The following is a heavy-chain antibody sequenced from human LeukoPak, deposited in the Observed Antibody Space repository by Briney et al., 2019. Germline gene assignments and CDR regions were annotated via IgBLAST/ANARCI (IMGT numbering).Heavy chain of an antibody. D-gene: IGHD2/OR15-2a*01. V-gene: IGHV4-59*01. CDR1: GGSISSYY. CDR3: ARGRCRNSGCRPYFDY. Sequence: SETLSLTCTVSGGSISSYYWSWIRQPPGKGLEWIGYIYYSESTNYNPSLKSRVTISTDTSKSQFSLNLRSVTAEDTGIYYCARGRCRNSGCRPYFDYWGQGTQATVSS. J-gene: IGHJ4*02. CDR2: IYYSEST.